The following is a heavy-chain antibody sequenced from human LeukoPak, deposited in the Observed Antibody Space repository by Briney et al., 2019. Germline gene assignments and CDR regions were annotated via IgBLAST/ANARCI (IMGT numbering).Heavy chain of an antibody. CDR1: GDSVSSNSAA. D-gene: IGHD7-27*01. J-gene: IGHJ4*02. CDR2: TCYRSKWYI. Sequence: SQTLSLTCAISGDSVSSNSAAWSWIRQSPSRGLEWLGRTCYRSKWYIDYAVSVRSRITINPDTSKNQFSLQLNSVTPEDTAVYYCARDLTGDRRYFDDWGQGTLVTVSS. CDR3: ARDLTGDRRYFDD. V-gene: IGHV6-1*01.